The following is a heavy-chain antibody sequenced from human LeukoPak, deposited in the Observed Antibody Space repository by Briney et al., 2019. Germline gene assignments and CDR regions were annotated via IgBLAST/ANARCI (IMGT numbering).Heavy chain of an antibody. CDR3: ARWVVAAAIWVDAFDI. CDR1: GGSISSSSYY. J-gene: IGHJ3*02. Sequence: SETLSLTXTVSGGSISSSSYYWGWVCQPPGKGLEWIRSIYYSGSTYYNPSLKSRATISVDTSKNQFLLKLSSVTAADTAVYYCARWVVAAAIWVDAFDIWGQGTMVTVSS. V-gene: IGHV4-39*01. CDR2: IYYSGST. D-gene: IGHD2-2*02.